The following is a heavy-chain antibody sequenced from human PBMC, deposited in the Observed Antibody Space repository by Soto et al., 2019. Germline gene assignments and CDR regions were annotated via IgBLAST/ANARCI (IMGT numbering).Heavy chain of an antibody. V-gene: IGHV3-53*02. CDR2: IYASDST. J-gene: IGHJ3*01. CDR1: GFTVSSHY. CDR3: ATPVTRLIAFDL. Sequence: EVQLVETGGGFVQPGESLRLSCVASGFTVSSHYMTWVRQTPGKGLEWVSIIYASDSTFYADSVKGRCTISRDNSKNTVYLQLNSLRAEDAAVYYCATPVTRLIAFDLWGQGTMVTVSS. D-gene: IGHD4-17*01.